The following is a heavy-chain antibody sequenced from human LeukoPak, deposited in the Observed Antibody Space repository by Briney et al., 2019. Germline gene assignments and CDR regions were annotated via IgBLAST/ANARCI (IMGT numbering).Heavy chain of an antibody. D-gene: IGHD4-17*01. J-gene: IGHJ4*02. CDR2: ISSSGSTI. Sequence: GGSLRLSCAASGFTFSSYEMNWVRQAPGKGLEWVSYISSSGSTIYYADSVKGRFTISRDNAKNSLYPQMNSLRAEDTAVYYCARDQLITTVTHFDYWGQGTLVTVSS. V-gene: IGHV3-48*03. CDR1: GFTFSSYE. CDR3: ARDQLITTVTHFDY.